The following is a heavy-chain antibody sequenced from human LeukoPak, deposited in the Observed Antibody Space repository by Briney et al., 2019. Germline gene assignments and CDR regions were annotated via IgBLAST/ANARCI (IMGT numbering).Heavy chain of an antibody. Sequence: GGSLRLSCAASGFTFSSYAMSWVRQAPGKGLEWVSAISGSGGSTYYADSVKGRFTISRDNSKNTLYLQMNSLRAEDTAVYYCAKVKRYFDWLPYDYWGQGTLVTVSS. J-gene: IGHJ4*02. D-gene: IGHD3-9*01. CDR1: GFTFSSYA. V-gene: IGHV3-23*01. CDR3: AKVKRYFDWLPYDY. CDR2: ISGSGGST.